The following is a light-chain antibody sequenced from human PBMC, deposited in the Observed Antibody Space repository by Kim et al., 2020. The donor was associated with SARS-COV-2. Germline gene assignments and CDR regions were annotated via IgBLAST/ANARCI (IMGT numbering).Light chain of an antibody. CDR3: SSYTRSSTWV. CDR1: TSDVGGYNY. Sequence: QSALTQPASVSGSPGQSLTISCTGTTSDVGGYNYVSWYQQHPGKDPKLIIYDVNKRPSGVSNRFSGSKSGSTASLTISGLQAEDEADYYCSSYTRSSTWVFGGGTQLTVL. V-gene: IGLV2-14*01. J-gene: IGLJ3*02. CDR2: DVN.